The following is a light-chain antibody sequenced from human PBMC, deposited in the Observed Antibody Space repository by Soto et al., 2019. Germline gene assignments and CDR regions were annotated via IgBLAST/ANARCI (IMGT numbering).Light chain of an antibody. CDR1: QTVNNK. CDR3: QQYKNWPPVYT. V-gene: IGKV3D-15*01. J-gene: IGKJ2*01. CDR2: DAS. Sequence: EIVMTQSPATLSVSPGERATLSCRASQTVNNKLAWYQQKPGQAPRLLIYDASTRATGVPARFSGSGSGADFTLTISSLQSEDFAIYYCQQYKNWPPVYTFGQGTKLVIK.